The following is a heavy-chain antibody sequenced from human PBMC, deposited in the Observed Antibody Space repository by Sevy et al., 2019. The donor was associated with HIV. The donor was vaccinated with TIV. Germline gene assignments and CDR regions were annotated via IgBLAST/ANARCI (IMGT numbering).Heavy chain of an antibody. V-gene: IGHV3-30*18. Sequence: GGSLRLSCAASGFIFNNYDMYWIRQAPGKGLEWVATVSYEGADKDYADIVKGRFTMSRDSSRSMLYLQMSSLRPEDTGVYFCAKVIVDCSGGTCYSGAAPPFESWGQGTLVTVSS. J-gene: IGHJ4*02. CDR3: AKVIVDCSGGTCYSGAAPPFES. D-gene: IGHD2-15*01. CDR1: GFIFNNYD. CDR2: VSYEGADK.